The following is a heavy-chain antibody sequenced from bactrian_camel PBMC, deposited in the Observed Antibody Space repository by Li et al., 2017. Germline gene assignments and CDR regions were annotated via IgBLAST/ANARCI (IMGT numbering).Heavy chain of an antibody. D-gene: IGHD5*01. Sequence: HVQLVESGGGSVQAGGSLRLSCAASGYTFSSGCMVWFRQGAGQEREGVAAIDTGDGSTYYLNSVEGRFTISHDNAKNTLYLQMNSLKPVDTAKYTCAAVPTGDTFCTAGVSGYTSWGQGTQVTVS. CDR2: IDTGDGST. V-gene: IGHV3S1*01. J-gene: IGHJ4*01. CDR1: GYTFSSGC. CDR3: AAVPTGDTFCTAGVSGYTS.